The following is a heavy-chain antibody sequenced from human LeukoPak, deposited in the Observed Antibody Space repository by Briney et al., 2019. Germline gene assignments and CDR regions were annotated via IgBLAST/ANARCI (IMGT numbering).Heavy chain of an antibody. CDR2: IYYSGST. Sequence: SETLSLTCTVSGGSISSSSYYWGWIRQPPGKGLEWIGRIYYSGSTYYNPSLKSRVTISVDTSKNQLSLKPSSVTAADTAVYYCARHGVLAASEDYYYYVMDVWGQGTTVTVSS. J-gene: IGHJ6*02. CDR1: GGSISSSSYY. V-gene: IGHV4-39*01. D-gene: IGHD2-2*01. CDR3: ARHGVLAASEDYYYYVMDV.